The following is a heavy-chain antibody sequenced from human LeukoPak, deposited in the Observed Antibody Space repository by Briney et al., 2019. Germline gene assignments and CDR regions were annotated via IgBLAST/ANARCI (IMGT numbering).Heavy chain of an antibody. D-gene: IGHD1-14*01. CDR1: GGSFSGYY. J-gene: IGHJ5*02. CDR2: INHSGST. Sequence: SETLSLTCADYGGSFSGYYWSWIRQPPGKGLEWIGEINHSGSTNYNPSLKSRVTISVDTSKNQFSLKLSSVTAADTAVYYCARHVPLRRNPRWWFDPWGQGTLVTVSS. V-gene: IGHV4-34*01. CDR3: ARHVPLRRNPRWWFDP.